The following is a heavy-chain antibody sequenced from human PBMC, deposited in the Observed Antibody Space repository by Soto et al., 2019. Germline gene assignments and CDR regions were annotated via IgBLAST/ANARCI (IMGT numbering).Heavy chain of an antibody. J-gene: IGHJ6*02. D-gene: IGHD2-21*02. CDR1: GFTFSSYG. V-gene: IGHV3-30*18. CDR2: ISYDGSNK. CDR3: AKDFVVTPSYYYYGMDV. Sequence: QVQLVESGGGVVQPGGSLRLSCAASGFTFSSYGMHWVRQAPGKGLEWVAVISYDGSNKYYADSVKGRFTISRDNSKNTLYLQMNSLRAEDTAVYYCAKDFVVTPSYYYYGMDVWGQGTTVTVSS.